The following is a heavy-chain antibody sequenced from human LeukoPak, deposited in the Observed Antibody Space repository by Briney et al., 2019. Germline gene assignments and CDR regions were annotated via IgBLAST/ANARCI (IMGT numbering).Heavy chain of an antibody. CDR3: ARDGDRSGYYMGMYNWFDP. D-gene: IGHD3-3*01. J-gene: IGHJ5*02. Sequence: GGSLRLSCAASGFTFSSYWMSWVRQAPGKGLEWVANIKQDGSEKYYVDSVKGRFTISRDNAKNSLYLQMNSLRAEDTAVYYCARDGDRSGYYMGMYNWFDPWGQGTLVTVSS. CDR1: GFTFSSYW. V-gene: IGHV3-7*01. CDR2: IKQDGSEK.